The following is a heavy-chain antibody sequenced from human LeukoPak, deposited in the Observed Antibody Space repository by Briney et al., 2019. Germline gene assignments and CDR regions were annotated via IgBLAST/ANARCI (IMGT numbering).Heavy chain of an antibody. J-gene: IGHJ3*02. Sequence: GGSLRLSCVASGFTFPTHEMNWVRQAPGKGLEWVSYISGGSTSIYYADSVKGRFTISRDNARNSLYLQMNSLRADDTAVYYCVRGVNSGYLWNAFDIWGQGTMVTVSA. CDR3: VRGVNSGYLWNAFDI. V-gene: IGHV3-48*03. CDR1: GFTFPTHE. D-gene: IGHD3-9*01. CDR2: ISGGSTSI.